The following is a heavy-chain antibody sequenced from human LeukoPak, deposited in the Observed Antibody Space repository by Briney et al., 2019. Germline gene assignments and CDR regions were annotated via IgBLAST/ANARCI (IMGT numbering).Heavy chain of an antibody. J-gene: IGHJ4*02. CDR3: ARRYSGYEYFEY. D-gene: IGHD5-12*01. Sequence: GESLKISCKGSGYSFASYWIGWVRQMPGKGLEWMGIIYPGDSDTRYSPSFQGQVTISADKSINTAYLHWSSLKASGTAMYYCARRYSGYEYFEYWGQGTLVTVSS. CDR2: IYPGDSDT. V-gene: IGHV5-51*01. CDR1: GYSFASYW.